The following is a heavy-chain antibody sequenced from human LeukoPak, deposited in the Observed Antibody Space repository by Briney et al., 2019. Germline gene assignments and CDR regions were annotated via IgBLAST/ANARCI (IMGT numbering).Heavy chain of an antibody. J-gene: IGHJ5*02. D-gene: IGHD3-3*01. CDR1: GGTFSSYA. Sequence: SVKVSCKASGGTFSSYAISWVRQAPGQGLEWMGGIIPILGIANYAQKFQGRVTITADKSTSTAYMELSSLRSEDTAVYYCAPFPPYDFWSGYYTGLTATKYNRFDPWGQGTLVTVSS. CDR3: APFPPYDFWSGYYTGLTATKYNRFDP. CDR2: IIPILGIA. V-gene: IGHV1-69*10.